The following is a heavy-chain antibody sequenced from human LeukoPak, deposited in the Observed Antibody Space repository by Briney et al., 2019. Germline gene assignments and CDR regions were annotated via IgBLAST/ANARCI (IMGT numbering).Heavy chain of an antibody. CDR3: ARNQYDIVVKSDAFDI. D-gene: IGHD2-15*01. V-gene: IGHV3-48*04. Sequence: GGSLRLSCAASGFTFSSYSMNWVRQAPGKGLEWVSYISSSSSTIYYADSVKGRFTISRDNAKNSLYLQMNSLRAEDTAVYYCARNQYDIVVKSDAFDIWGQGTMVTVSS. J-gene: IGHJ3*02. CDR2: ISSSSSTI. CDR1: GFTFSSYS.